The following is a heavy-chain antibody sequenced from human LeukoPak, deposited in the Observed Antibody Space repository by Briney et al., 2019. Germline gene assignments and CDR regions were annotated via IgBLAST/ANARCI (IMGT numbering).Heavy chain of an antibody. V-gene: IGHV3-30*18. CDR3: AKTKGYSYGYYFDY. J-gene: IGHJ4*02. CDR1: GFTFSSYA. D-gene: IGHD5-18*01. Sequence: GRSLRLSCAAFGFTFSSYAMHWVRQSLGKGLEWVAVMSYDGFNKYYADSVKGRFTISRDNSKNTLYLQMDSLRAEDTAVYYCAKTKGYSYGYYFDYWGQGTLVTVSS. CDR2: MSYDGFNK.